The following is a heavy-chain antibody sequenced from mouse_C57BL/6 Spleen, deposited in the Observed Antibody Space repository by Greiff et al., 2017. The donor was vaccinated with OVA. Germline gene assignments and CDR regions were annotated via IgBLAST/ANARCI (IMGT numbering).Heavy chain of an antibody. CDR2: INPYNGGT. J-gene: IGHJ1*03. CDR3: ARTSTVVASDWYFDV. D-gene: IGHD1-1*01. CDR1: GYTFTDYY. V-gene: IGHV1-19*01. Sequence: SGPVLVKPGASVKMSCKASGYTFTDYYMNWVKQSHGKSLEWIGVINPYNGGTSYNQKFKGKATLTVDKSSSTAYMELNSLTSEDSAVYYCARTSTVVASDWYFDVWGTGTTVTVSS.